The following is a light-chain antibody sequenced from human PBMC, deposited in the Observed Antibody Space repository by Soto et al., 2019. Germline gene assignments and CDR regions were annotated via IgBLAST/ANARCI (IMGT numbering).Light chain of an antibody. J-gene: IGKJ1*01. CDR2: GAS. CDR1: QSVSNNY. V-gene: IGKV3-20*01. Sequence: ESVLTQSPGTLSLSPGERDPLSCRARQSVSNNYLAWYQQKPGQAPRLLIYGASTRATGIPDRFSGSGSGTDFTLTISRLEPEDSAVYYCQQYGSSPTWTFGQGTKVDIK. CDR3: QQYGSSPTWT.